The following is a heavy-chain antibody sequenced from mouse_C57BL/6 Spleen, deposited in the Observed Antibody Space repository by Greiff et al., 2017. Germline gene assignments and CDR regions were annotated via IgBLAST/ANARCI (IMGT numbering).Heavy chain of an antibody. CDR2: ISSGSSTI. CDR1: GFTFSDYG. V-gene: IGHV5-17*01. CDR3: AREDTTVVFDY. J-gene: IGHJ2*01. D-gene: IGHD1-1*01. Sequence: EVQRVESGGGLVKHGGSLKLSCAASGFTFSDYGMHWVRQAPEKGLEWVAYISSGSSTIYYADPVKGRFTISRDNAKNTLFLQMTSLRSEDTAMYYCAREDTTVVFDYWGQGTTLTVSS.